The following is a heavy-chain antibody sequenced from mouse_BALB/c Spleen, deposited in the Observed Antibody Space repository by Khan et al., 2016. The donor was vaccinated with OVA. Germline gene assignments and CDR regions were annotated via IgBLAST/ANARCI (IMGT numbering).Heavy chain of an antibody. CDR1: GYTFTPYW. Sequence: VQLQQSGAELAKPGASVKMSCKASGYTFTPYWMHWVKQRPGQGLEWIGSINPTSAYTDYNEKFKDKATLSADKSSSTAYMQLSSLTSEDSAVYYCARDRIDYWGQGTTLTVAS. J-gene: IGHJ2*01. V-gene: IGHV1-7*01. CDR2: INPTSAYT. CDR3: ARDRIDY.